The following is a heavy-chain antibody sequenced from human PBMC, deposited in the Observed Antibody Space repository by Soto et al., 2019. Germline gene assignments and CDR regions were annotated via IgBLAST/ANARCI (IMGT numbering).Heavy chain of an antibody. Sequence: QVQLQESGPGLVKPSQTLSLTCTVSGGSISSGGYCWSWIRQHPGKGLEWIGYIYYSGSTYYNPSLKSRVTISVDTSKNQFSLKLSSVTAADTAVYYCARFIPGTGSDYWGQGTLVTVSS. J-gene: IGHJ4*02. V-gene: IGHV4-31*03. CDR2: IYYSGST. CDR3: ARFIPGTGSDY. CDR1: GGSISSGGYC. D-gene: IGHD1-20*01.